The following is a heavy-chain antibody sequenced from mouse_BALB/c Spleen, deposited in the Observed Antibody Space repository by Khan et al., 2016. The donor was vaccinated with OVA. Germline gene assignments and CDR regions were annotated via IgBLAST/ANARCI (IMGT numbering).Heavy chain of an antibody. V-gene: IGHV9-4*02. Sequence: QIQLVQSGPELKKPGETVRISCKASGYTFTTAGIQWVQKMPGKGLKWIGWINTHSGVPKYAEDFKGRFAFSLDICVNTAYLQITNLKNEDTATYFRAKGTAAYYRTKEGGMEYWGQGTSVTVSA. CDR3: AKGTAAYYRTKEGGMEY. CDR1: GYTFTTAG. CDR2: INTHSGVP. D-gene: IGHD2-12*01. J-gene: IGHJ4*01.